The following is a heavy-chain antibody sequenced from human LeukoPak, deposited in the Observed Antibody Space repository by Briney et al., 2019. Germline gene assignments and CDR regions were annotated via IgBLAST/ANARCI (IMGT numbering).Heavy chain of an antibody. V-gene: IGHV3-74*01. Sequence: GGSLRLSCAASGFTFSSYWMHWVRQAPGKGLVWVSRINSDGSSTSYVDSVKGRFTISRDNAKNTLYLQMNSLRAEDTAVYYCARDLFGSSWYPYYYYYGMDVWGQGTTVTVSS. CDR2: INSDGSST. CDR1: GFTFSSYW. CDR3: ARDLFGSSWYPYYYYYGMDV. D-gene: IGHD6-13*01. J-gene: IGHJ6*02.